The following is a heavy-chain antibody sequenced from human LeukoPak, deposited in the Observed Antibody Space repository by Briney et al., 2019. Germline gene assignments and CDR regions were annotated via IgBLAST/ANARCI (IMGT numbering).Heavy chain of an antibody. V-gene: IGHV4-39*07. CDR2: IYYSGST. D-gene: IGHD2-15*01. Sequence: SETLSLTCTVSGASITSYYWGWIRQPPGKGLEWIGSIYYSGSTYYNPSLKSRVTISVDTSKNQFSLKLSSVTAADTAVYYCAKTPKYCSGGSCYPTWGQGTLVTVSS. CDR3: AKTPKYCSGGSCYPT. CDR1: GASITSYY. J-gene: IGHJ5*02.